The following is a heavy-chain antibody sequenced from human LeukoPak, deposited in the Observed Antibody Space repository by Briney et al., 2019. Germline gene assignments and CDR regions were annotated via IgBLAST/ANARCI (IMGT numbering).Heavy chain of an antibody. CDR3: ARGVGNWNRDY. D-gene: IGHD1-20*01. Sequence: ASETLSLTYTVSGGSISSYYWSWIRQPPGKGLEWIGYIYYSGSTNYNPSLKSRVTISVDTSKNQFSLKLSSVTAADTAVYYCARGVGNWNRDYWGQGTLVTVSS. CDR1: GGSISSYY. CDR2: IYYSGST. J-gene: IGHJ4*02. V-gene: IGHV4-59*01.